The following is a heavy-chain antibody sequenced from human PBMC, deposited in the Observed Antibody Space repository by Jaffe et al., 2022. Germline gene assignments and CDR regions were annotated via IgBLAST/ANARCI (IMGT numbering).Heavy chain of an antibody. CDR3: ARDLSSRHLWFGELLSSNDAFDI. V-gene: IGHV3-66*02. CDR2: IYSGGST. Sequence: EVQLVESGGGLVQPGGSLRLSCAASGFTVSSNYMSWVRQAPGKGLEWVSVIYSGGSTYYADSVKGRFTISRDNSKNTLYLQMNSLRAEDTAVYYCARDLSSRHLWFGELLSSNDAFDIWGQGTMVTVSS. CDR1: GFTVSSNY. D-gene: IGHD3-10*01. J-gene: IGHJ3*02.